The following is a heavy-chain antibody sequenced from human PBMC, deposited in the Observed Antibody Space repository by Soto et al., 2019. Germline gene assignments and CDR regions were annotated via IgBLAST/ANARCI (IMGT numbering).Heavy chain of an antibody. D-gene: IGHD3-10*01. CDR2: IYNDGTYS. J-gene: IGHJ4*02. CDR3: TRGPRPISTGTGAY. CDR1: GFIFKMYW. Sequence: GGSLRLSCAASGFIFKMYWMHWVRQSPGKGLVWISRIYNDGTYSDYADSVRGRFTISRDNVNDTLYLQMNNLRAEDSGLYYCTRGPRPISTGTGAYWGQGTQVTSPQ. V-gene: IGHV3-74*01.